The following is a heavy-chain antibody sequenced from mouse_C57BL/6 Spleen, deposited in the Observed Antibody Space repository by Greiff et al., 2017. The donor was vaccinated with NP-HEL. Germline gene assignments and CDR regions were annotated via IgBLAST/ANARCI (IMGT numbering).Heavy chain of an antibody. J-gene: IGHJ4*01. CDR3: AREDYGSDAMDY. CDR2: ISDGGSYT. Sequence: EVKLVESGGGLVKPGGSLKLSCAASGFTFSSYAMSWVRQTPEKRLEWVATISDGGSYTYYPDNVKGRFTISRDNAKNNLYLQMSHLKSEDTAMYYCAREDYGSDAMDYWGQGTSVTVSS. D-gene: IGHD1-1*01. V-gene: IGHV5-4*01. CDR1: GFTFSSYA.